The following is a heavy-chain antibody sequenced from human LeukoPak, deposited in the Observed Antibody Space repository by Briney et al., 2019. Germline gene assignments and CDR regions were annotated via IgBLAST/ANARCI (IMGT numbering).Heavy chain of an antibody. J-gene: IGHJ4*02. Sequence: GGSLRLSCAASGFTFSSYGMSWVRQAPGKGLEWVGFIRSKAYGGTTEYAASVKGRFTISRDDSKTIAYLQMNSLKTDDTAVYYCSRVDYYYGSGSYWPFDYWGQGTLVSVSS. CDR3: SRVDYYYGSGSYWPFDY. V-gene: IGHV3-49*04. CDR2: IRSKAYGGTT. CDR1: GFTFSSYG. D-gene: IGHD3-10*01.